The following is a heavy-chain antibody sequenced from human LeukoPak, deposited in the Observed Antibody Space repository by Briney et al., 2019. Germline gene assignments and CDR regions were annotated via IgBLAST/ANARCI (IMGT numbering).Heavy chain of an antibody. V-gene: IGHV5-51*01. CDR1: GYSFTSYW. D-gene: IGHD5-18*01. J-gene: IGHJ4*02. CDR3: AWSRTVDTAMVDY. CDR2: IYHGDSDT. Sequence: GSPLQISSNGSGYSFTSYWIGWGLRMPGKRLECLGIIYHGDSDTRYSPSFQVQVTISADKSISTAYLQWGSRKASDTAMYYCAWSRTVDTAMVDYWGQGTLVTVSS.